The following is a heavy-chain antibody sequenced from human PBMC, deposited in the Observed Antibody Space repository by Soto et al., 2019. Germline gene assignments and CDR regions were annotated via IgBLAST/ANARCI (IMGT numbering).Heavy chain of an antibody. CDR3: AREDRDRETGLVPAAIGGMDV. CDR2: VIPIFGIP. CDR1: GGTISRYS. J-gene: IGHJ6*02. D-gene: IGHD2-2*01. V-gene: IGHV1-69*08. Sequence: QVQLVQSGAEVKKPGSSVKVSCKASGGTISRYSITWVRQAPGHGLEWIGRVIPIFGIPTYAQKFQGRVTISADEATSTAYRELRSLRSDDTAVYYCAREDRDRETGLVPAAIGGMDVWGQGTTVTVSS.